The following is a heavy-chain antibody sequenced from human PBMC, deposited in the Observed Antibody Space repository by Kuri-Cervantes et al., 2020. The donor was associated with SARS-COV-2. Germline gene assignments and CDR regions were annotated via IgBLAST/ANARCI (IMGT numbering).Heavy chain of an antibody. Sequence: GESLKISCAASGFTFDDYCMSWVRQAPGRGLEWVSVIYSGGSTYYADSLKGRFTISRDSSKNTLYLQMNSLRAEDQAVYYCASGILYRWEGYFDYWGQGTLVTVSS. CDR3: ASGILYRWEGYFDY. J-gene: IGHJ4*02. D-gene: IGHD2-15*01. CDR2: IYSGGST. V-gene: IGHV3-53*01. CDR1: GFTFDDYC.